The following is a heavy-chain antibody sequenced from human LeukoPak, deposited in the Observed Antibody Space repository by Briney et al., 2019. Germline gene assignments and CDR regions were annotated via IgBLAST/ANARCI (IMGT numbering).Heavy chain of an antibody. CDR3: ARDAPQDIVGATGVFDY. D-gene: IGHD1-26*01. CDR1: GFTSSSYS. CDR2: ISSSSSYI. Sequence: GGSLRLSCAASGFTSSSYSMNWVRQAPRKGLEWVSSISSSSSYIYYADSVKGRFTISRDNAKNSLYLQMNSLRAEDTAVYYCARDAPQDIVGATGVFDYWGQGTLVTVSS. V-gene: IGHV3-21*01. J-gene: IGHJ4*02.